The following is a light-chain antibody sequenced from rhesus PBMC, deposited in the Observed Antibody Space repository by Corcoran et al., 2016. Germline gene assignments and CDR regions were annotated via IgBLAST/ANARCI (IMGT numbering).Light chain of an antibody. V-gene: IGKV1-66*01. CDR2: YAS. Sequence: DIQMTQSPSSLSTSVGDRVTITCRASQDIHNYLAWCQRKPGRAPKSLILYASRLQTGVPSRFSGGRSGTDYTLIISDLQPEDIATYCCQQYNSFPPTFGGGAEVEIK. J-gene: IGKJ4*01. CDR1: QDIHNY. CDR3: QQYNSFPPT.